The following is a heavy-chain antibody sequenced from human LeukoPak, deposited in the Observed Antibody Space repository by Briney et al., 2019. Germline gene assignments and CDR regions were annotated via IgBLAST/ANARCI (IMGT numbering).Heavy chain of an antibody. Sequence: QSGGSLKLSCVASGFAFADSAVHWVRQTPGKGLEWVGCVRTRQNNYATIYGASVKGRFSISRDDSRSTASLQMNSLKIDDTALYFCIRHIGWVAPDSWGQGTLVTVSS. CDR3: IRHIGWVAPDS. CDR1: GFAFADSA. D-gene: IGHD5-12*01. CDR2: VRTRQNNYAT. V-gene: IGHV3-73*01. J-gene: IGHJ5*02.